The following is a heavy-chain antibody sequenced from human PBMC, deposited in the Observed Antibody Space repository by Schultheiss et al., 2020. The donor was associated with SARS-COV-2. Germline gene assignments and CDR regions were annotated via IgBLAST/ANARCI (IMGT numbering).Heavy chain of an antibody. V-gene: IGHV2-5*02. D-gene: IGHD3-10*01. CDR1: GFSLSTSGVG. J-gene: IGHJ4*02. CDR3: ARSYGLGSYPIFAPDY. Sequence: SGPTLVKPTQTLTLTCTFSGFSLSTSGVGVGWIRQPPGKALEWLALIYWDDDKRYSPSLKSRLTITKDTSKNQVVLTMTNMDPVDTATYYCARSYGLGSYPIFAPDYWGQGTLVTVSS. CDR2: IYWDDDK.